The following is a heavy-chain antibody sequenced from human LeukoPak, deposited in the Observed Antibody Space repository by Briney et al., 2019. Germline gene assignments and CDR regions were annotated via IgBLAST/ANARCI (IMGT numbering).Heavy chain of an antibody. V-gene: IGHV4-39*01. CDR3: ARQRSKWWFDP. Sequence: PSETLSLTCTVSGGSISSSSYYWGWIRQPPGKGLEWIGSIYYSGSTYYNPSLKSRVTISVDTSKNQFSLKLSSVTAADTAVYYCARQRSKWWFDPWGQGTLVTVSS. J-gene: IGHJ5*02. CDR1: GGSISSSSYY. CDR2: IYYSGST. D-gene: IGHD2-8*01.